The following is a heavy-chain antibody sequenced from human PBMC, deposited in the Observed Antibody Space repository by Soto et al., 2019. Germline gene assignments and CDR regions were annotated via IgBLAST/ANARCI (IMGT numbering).Heavy chain of an antibody. V-gene: IGHV1-69*13. CDR3: ARRRIAVAGYFDY. CDR2: IIPIFGTA. D-gene: IGHD6-19*01. J-gene: IGHJ4*02. Sequence: SVKVSCKASGGTFSRYAISWVRQAPGQGLEWMGGIIPIFGTANYARKFQGRVTITADESTSTAYMELSSLRSEDTAVYYCARRRIAVAGYFDYWGQGTLVTVSS. CDR1: GGTFSRYA.